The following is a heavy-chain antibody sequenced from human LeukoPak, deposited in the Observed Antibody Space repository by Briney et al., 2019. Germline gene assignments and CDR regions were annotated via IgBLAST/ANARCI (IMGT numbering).Heavy chain of an antibody. CDR2: INPNSGGT. D-gene: IGHD2-2*01. CDR3: ARTYCSSTSCYYSPYYFDY. Sequence: ASVKVSCKASRYTFTGYYMHWVRQAPGQGLEWMGWINPNSGGTNYAQKFQGRVTMTRDTSISTAYMELSRLRSDDTAVYYCARTYCSSTSCYYSPYYFDYWGQGTLVTVSS. CDR1: RYTFTGYY. J-gene: IGHJ4*02. V-gene: IGHV1-2*02.